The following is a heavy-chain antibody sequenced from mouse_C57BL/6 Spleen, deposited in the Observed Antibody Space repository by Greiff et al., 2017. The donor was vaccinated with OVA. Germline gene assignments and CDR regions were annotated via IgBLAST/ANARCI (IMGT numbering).Heavy chain of an antibody. D-gene: IGHD1-1*01. CDR3: AREGITTVPGYFDV. CDR1: GYSITSGYY. Sequence: EVQRVESGPGLVKPSQSLSLTCSVTGYSITSGYYWNWIRQFPGNKLEWMGYISYDGSNNYNPSLKNRTSITRDTSKNQFFLKLNSVTTEDAATDYCAREGITTVPGYFDVWGTGTTVTVSS. V-gene: IGHV3-6*01. CDR2: ISYDGSN. J-gene: IGHJ1*03.